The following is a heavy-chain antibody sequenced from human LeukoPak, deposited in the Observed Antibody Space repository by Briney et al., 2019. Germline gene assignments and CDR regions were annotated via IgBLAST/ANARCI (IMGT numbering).Heavy chain of an antibody. D-gene: IGHD3-22*01. CDR3: ARDHSDYYDSSGRDY. J-gene: IGHJ4*02. CDR2: ISSSSYI. CDR1: GFTFSSYS. V-gene: IGHV3-21*01. Sequence: GGSLRLSCAASGFTFSSYSMNWVRQAPGKGLEWVSSISSSSYIYYADSVKGRFTISRDNARNSLYLQMNSLRAEDTAVYYCARDHSDYYDSSGRDYWGQGTLVTVSS.